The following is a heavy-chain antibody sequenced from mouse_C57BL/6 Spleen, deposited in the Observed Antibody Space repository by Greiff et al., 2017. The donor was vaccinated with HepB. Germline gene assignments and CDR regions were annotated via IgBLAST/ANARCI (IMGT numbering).Heavy chain of an antibody. CDR3: AKKSRWLLHAMDY. D-gene: IGHD2-3*01. Sequence: QVQLKQSGPGLVQPSQSLSITCTVSGFSLTSYGVHWVRQSPGKGLEWLGVIWRGGSTDYNAAFMSRLSITKDNSTSQVFFKMNSLQADDTAIYYCAKKSRWLLHAMDYWGQGTSVTVSS. CDR2: IWRGGST. J-gene: IGHJ4*01. V-gene: IGHV2-5*01. CDR1: GFSLTSYG.